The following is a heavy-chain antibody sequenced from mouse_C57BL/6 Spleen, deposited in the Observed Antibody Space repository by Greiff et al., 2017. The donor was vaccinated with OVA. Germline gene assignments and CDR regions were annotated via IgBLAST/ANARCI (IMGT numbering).Heavy chain of an antibody. Sequence: VQLQQSGAELARPGASVKMSCKASGYTFTSYTMHWVKQRPGQGLEWIGYINPSSGYTKYNQKFKDKATLTADKSSSTAYMQLSSLTSEDSAVYYCARGTTVVAKAMDYWGQGTSVTVSS. CDR2: INPSSGYT. CDR1: GYTFTSYT. V-gene: IGHV1-4*01. D-gene: IGHD1-1*01. CDR3: ARGTTVVAKAMDY. J-gene: IGHJ4*01.